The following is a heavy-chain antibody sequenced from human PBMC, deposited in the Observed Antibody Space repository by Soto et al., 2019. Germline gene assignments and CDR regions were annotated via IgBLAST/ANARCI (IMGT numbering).Heavy chain of an antibody. D-gene: IGHD1-7*01. V-gene: IGHV4-4*02. CDR2: IYHSGST. CDR1: GGSISSSNW. CDR3: ARAGNNWNYGGNWFDP. J-gene: IGHJ5*02. Sequence: PSETLSLTCAVSGGSISSSNWWSWVRQPPGKGLEWIGEIYHSGSTNYNPSLKSRVTISVDKSKNQFSLKLSSVTAADTAVYYCARAGNNWNYGGNWFDPWGQGTLVTVSS.